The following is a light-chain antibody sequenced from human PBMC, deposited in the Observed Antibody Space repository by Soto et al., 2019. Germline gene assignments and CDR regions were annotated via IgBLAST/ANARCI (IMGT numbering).Light chain of an antibody. V-gene: IGKV3-15*01. Sequence: EIRMTQSPLTLSASPGERAIFSYRASQSVASNIAWYQQTPGQSPRLLVYDASTRPTAIPDRCRGSGSCTEFTLTISHLQSEDLAEQDGQQYKNLPSINFCQRTRRE. J-gene: IGKJ5*01. CDR1: QSVASN. CDR3: QQYKNLPSIN. CDR2: DAS.